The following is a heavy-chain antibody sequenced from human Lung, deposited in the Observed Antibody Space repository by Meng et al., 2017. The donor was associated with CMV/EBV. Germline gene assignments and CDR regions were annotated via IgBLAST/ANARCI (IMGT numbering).Heavy chain of an antibody. D-gene: IGHD1-1*01. CDR1: ELATYG. Sequence: GQVDESGVGMVKRGASLAISCGASELATYGMKWVRQVQGKGLEWVEFIWFNGNSENNANSVKVRFSISRDNSKNTHYLHMNSLRPDDKGVYYCAKDGKSGGYFDYWGQGTLVTVSS. J-gene: IGHJ4*02. CDR3: AKDGKSGGYFDY. V-gene: IGHV3-30*02. CDR2: IWFNGNSE.